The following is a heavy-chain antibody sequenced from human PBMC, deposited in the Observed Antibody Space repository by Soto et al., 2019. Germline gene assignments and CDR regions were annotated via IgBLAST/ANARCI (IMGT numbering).Heavy chain of an antibody. CDR1: GGSISSGGYS. CDR3: AREGGDPPYLDY. CDR2: IYHSGST. D-gene: IGHD4-17*01. Sequence: QLQLQESGSGLVKPLQTLSLTCAVSGGSISSGGYSWSWIRQPPGKGLEWIGYIYHSGSTYYNPSLKSRVTISVHRSKSQFSLTLSSVTAADTAVYYCAREGGDPPYLDYWGQGTRVTVSS. J-gene: IGHJ4*02. V-gene: IGHV4-30-2*01.